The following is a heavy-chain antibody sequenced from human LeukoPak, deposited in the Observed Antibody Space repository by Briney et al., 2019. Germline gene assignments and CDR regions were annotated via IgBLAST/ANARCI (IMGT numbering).Heavy chain of an antibody. CDR3: ARDWPLVIVDY. V-gene: IGHV1-18*01. Sequence: GASVKLSCKTSGYIFTSYGISWVRQAPGQGLEWMGWISGKKGDTKYAQKFQGRVTMTTDTSTNTAYVELRSLRSDDTAMYYCARDWPLVIVDYWGQGTLVTVPS. D-gene: IGHD2-21*01. CDR2: ISGKKGDT. CDR1: GYIFTSYG. J-gene: IGHJ4*02.